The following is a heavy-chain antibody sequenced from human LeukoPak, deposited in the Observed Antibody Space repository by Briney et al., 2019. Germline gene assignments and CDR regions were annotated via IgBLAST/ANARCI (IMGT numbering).Heavy chain of an antibody. CDR1: GFTFSSYS. V-gene: IGHV3-48*01. D-gene: IGHD3-10*01. Sequence: GGSLRLSCAASGFTFSSYSMNWVRQAPGKGLEWVSYISSSSSTIYYADSVKGRFTISRDNAKNSLYLQMNSLRAEDTAVYYCASDPDYYGSGSPSRFDYWGQGTLVTVSS. CDR3: ASDPDYYGSGSPSRFDY. J-gene: IGHJ4*02. CDR2: ISSSSSTI.